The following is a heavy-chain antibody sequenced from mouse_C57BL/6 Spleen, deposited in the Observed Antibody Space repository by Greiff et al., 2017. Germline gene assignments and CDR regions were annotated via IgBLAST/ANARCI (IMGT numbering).Heavy chain of an antibody. CDR2: IYPGSGST. V-gene: IGHV1-55*01. J-gene: IGHJ3*01. Sequence: QVQLQQPGAELVKPGASVKMSCKASGYTFTSYWITWVKQRPGQGLEWIGDIYPGSGSTNYNEKFKSKATLTVDTSSSTAYMQLSSLTSEDSAVYYCARKRGFTTVGDPWFAYWGQGTLVTVSA. D-gene: IGHD1-1*01. CDR3: ARKRGFTTVGDPWFAY. CDR1: GYTFTSYW.